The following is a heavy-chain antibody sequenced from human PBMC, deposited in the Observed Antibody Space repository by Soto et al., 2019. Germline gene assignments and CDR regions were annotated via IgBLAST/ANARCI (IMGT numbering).Heavy chain of an antibody. V-gene: IGHV3-23*01. CDR2: ISGSGGST. CDR1: GFTFSSYA. D-gene: IGHD3-16*02. CDR3: AKGSGLRLGELSLFAN. Sequence: EVQLLESGGGLVQPGGSLRLSCAASGFTFSSYAMSWVRQAPGKGLEWVSAISGSGGSTYYADSVKGRFTISRDNSKNTLYLQMNSLRAEDTAVYYCAKGSGLRLGELSLFANWGQGTLVTVSS. J-gene: IGHJ4*02.